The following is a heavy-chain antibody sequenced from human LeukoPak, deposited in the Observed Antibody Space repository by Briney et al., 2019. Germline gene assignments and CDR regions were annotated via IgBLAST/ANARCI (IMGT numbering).Heavy chain of an antibody. V-gene: IGHV4-39*01. CDR1: GGSISSSSYY. CDR3: ARPVGSSSWYPNNWFDP. J-gene: IGHJ5*02. D-gene: IGHD6-13*01. Sequence: SETLSLTCTVSGGSISSSSYYWGWIRQPPGKGLEWIGSIYYSGSTYYNPSLKSRVTISVDTSKHQFSLKLSSVTAADTAVYYCARPVGSSSWYPNNWFDPWGQGTLVTVSS. CDR2: IYYSGST.